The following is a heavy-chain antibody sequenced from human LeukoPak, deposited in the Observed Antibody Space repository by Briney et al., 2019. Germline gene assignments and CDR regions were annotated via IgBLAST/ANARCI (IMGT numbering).Heavy chain of an antibody. J-gene: IGHJ3*02. CDR3: ARRYSYGLLDAFDI. Sequence: SETLSLTCAVYGGSCSGYYWSWIRQPPGKGLEWIGEINHSGSTNYNPSLKSRVTISVDTSKNQFSLKLSSVTAADTAVYYCARRYSYGLLDAFDIWGQGTMVTVSS. D-gene: IGHD5-18*01. CDR1: GGSCSGYY. CDR2: INHSGST. V-gene: IGHV4-34*01.